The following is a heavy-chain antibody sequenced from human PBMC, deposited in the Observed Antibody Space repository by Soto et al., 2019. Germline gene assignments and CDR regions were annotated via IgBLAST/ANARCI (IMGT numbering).Heavy chain of an antibody. CDR3: ARGRYGDY. CDR2: ISAHNGNT. D-gene: IGHD1-1*01. J-gene: IGHJ4*02. Sequence: QVHLVQSGAEVKKPGASVKVSCKGSGYGFTTYRITWVRQAPGQGLEWMAWISAHNGNTNYAQKVQGRVTVTRDTSTSTAYMELRSLRYDDTAVYYCARGRYGDYWGQGALVIVSS. V-gene: IGHV1-18*01. CDR1: GYGFTTYR.